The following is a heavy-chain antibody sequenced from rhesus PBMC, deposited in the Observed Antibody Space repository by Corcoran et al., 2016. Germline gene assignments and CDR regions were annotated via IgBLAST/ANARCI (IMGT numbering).Heavy chain of an antibody. D-gene: IGHD5-36*01. CDR3: ARRATDWYFDI. CDR2: IYGNSAST. CDR1: GGSISDYYY. J-gene: IGHJ2*01. Sequence: QVQLQESGPGLVKPSETLSLTCAVSGGSISDYYYWNWIRQPPGKGLEWIGNIYGNSASTYYNPSLKGRVTISKDTSKNQFFLKLSSVTAADTAVYYCARRATDWYFDIWGPGTPITISS. V-gene: IGHV4S9*01.